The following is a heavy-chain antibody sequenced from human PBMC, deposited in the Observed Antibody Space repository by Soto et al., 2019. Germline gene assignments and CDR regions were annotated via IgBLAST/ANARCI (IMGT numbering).Heavy chain of an antibody. V-gene: IGHV4-61*01. CDR2: IYYSGST. CDR1: GGSVTSGSYY. J-gene: IGHJ4*02. D-gene: IGHD3-3*02. Sequence: PSETLSLTCTVSGGSVTSGSYYWSWIRQPPGKGLEWIGYIYYSGSTIYNPSLKSRLTISVDTSKNQFSLRLTSATAAETAVYYCARLAPRRFFDYWGQGSLVTV. CDR3: ARLAPRRFFDY.